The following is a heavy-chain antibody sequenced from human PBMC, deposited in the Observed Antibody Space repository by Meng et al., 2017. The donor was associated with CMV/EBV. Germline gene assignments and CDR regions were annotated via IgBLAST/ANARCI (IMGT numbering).Heavy chain of an antibody. CDR2: ISSSGSTI. V-gene: IGHV3-48*03. D-gene: IGHD5-18*01. Sequence: GGSLRLSCAASGFTFSSYEMNWVRQAPGKGLEWVSYISSSGSTIYYADSVKGRFTISRDNAKNSLYLQMNSLRAEDTAVYYCARDKSGYSYGFPEWYFDLWGRGTLVTVSS. CDR3: ARDKSGYSYGFPEWYFDL. CDR1: GFTFSSYE. J-gene: IGHJ2*01.